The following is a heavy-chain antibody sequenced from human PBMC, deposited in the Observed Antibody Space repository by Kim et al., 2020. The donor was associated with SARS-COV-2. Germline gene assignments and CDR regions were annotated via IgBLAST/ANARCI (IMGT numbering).Heavy chain of an antibody. Sequence: SVKVSCKASGGTFSSYAISWVRQAPGQGLEWMGGIIPIFGTANYAQKFQGRVTITADESTSTAYMELSSLRSEDTAVYYCARVWDCSSTSCYGYDYWGQGTLVTVSS. V-gene: IGHV1-69*13. CDR3: ARVWDCSSTSCYGYDY. D-gene: IGHD2-2*01. J-gene: IGHJ4*02. CDR2: IIPIFGTA. CDR1: GGTFSSYA.